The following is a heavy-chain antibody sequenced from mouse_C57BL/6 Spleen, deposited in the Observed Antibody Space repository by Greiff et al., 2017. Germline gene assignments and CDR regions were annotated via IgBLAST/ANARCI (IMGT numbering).Heavy chain of an antibody. D-gene: IGHD1-1*01. CDR1: GYAFSSSW. CDR3: ARDGYGSSQFAY. V-gene: IGHV1-82*01. Sequence: VKLVESGPELVKPGASVKISCKASGYAFSSSWMNWVKQRPGKGLEWIGRIYPGDGDTNYNGKFKGKATLTENKSASTAYRQLSSLKSEDSAVDFCARDGYGSSQFAYWGQGTLVTVSA. CDR2: IYPGDGDT. J-gene: IGHJ3*01.